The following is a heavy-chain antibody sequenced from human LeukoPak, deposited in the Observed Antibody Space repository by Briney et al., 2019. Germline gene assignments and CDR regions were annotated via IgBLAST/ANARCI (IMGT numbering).Heavy chain of an antibody. Sequence: GGSLRLSCAASGFTFSTYEMNWVRQAPGKGPEWVSYISSSGRNSYYADSVKGRFTISRDNAKNSLYLQMNSLRAEDTAVYYCASTPPSYYYGMDVWGQGTTVTVSS. V-gene: IGHV3-48*03. D-gene: IGHD2-15*01. CDR1: GFTFSTYE. J-gene: IGHJ6*02. CDR3: ASTPPSYYYGMDV. CDR2: ISSSGRNS.